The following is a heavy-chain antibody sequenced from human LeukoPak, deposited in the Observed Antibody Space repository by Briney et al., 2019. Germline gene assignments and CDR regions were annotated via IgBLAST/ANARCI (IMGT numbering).Heavy chain of an antibody. V-gene: IGHV3-23*01. J-gene: IGHJ5*02. CDR1: GFIFNNYG. CDR2: ISNGGGGT. CDR3: AKGSRGYFVDL. Sequence: QSGGSLRLSCAASGFIFNNYGLIWVRQAPGKGLEWVSAISNGGGGTNYADFVKGRFTISRDNSKNTLFLQMNSLRAEDTALYYCAKGSRGYFVDLWGQGTLVTVSS. D-gene: IGHD3-22*01.